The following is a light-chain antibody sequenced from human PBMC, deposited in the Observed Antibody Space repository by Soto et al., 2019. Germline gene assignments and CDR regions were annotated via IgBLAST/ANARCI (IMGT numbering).Light chain of an antibody. CDR1: SFNIGKNF. J-gene: IGLJ7*01. Sequence: QSVLTQPPSVSAAPGQKVTISCSGGSFNIGKNFVSWYQQLPGTAPQLLICGNTERPSGIPDRFSGSKSGTSASLDIVGLQTGDEADYYCASSDSRLAAVVFGGGTQLTVL. V-gene: IGLV1-51*02. CDR3: ASSDSRLAAVV. CDR2: GNT.